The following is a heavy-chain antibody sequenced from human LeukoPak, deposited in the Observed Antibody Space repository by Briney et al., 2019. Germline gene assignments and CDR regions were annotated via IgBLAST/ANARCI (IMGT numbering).Heavy chain of an antibody. D-gene: IGHD3-22*01. CDR2: INPNSGGT. CDR3: ARTYYYDSSGYYPNFDY. Sequence: GASVKISCKASGYTFTGYYMHWVRQAPGQGLEWMGWINPNSGGTNYAQKFQGRVTMARDTSISTAYMELSRLRSDDTAVYYCARTYYYDSSGYYPNFDYWGQGTLVTVSS. CDR1: GYTFTGYY. V-gene: IGHV1-2*02. J-gene: IGHJ4*02.